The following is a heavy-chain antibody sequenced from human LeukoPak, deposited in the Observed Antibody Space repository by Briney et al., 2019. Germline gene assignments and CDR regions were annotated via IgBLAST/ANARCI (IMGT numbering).Heavy chain of an antibody. V-gene: IGHV3-23*01. Sequence: PGGSLRLSCAAYGFTFSSYSMSWVRQAPGKGLEWVSGISGSGGSTDYADSVKGRFTISRDNSKNTLYLQMNSLRVEDTAVYYCAKDPGYQVVYCFDYWGQGTLVTVSS. J-gene: IGHJ4*02. CDR3: AKDPGYQVVYCFDY. D-gene: IGHD2-2*01. CDR1: GFTFSSYS. CDR2: ISGSGGST.